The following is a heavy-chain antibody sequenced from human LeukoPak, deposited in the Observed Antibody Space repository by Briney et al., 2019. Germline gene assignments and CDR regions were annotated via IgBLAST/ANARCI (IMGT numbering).Heavy chain of an antibody. CDR2: IDYSGST. CDR3: ARAPTYCSGGSCYVYCFDY. CDR1: VGTLSSGSYY. D-gene: IGHD2-15*01. V-gene: IGHV4-31*03. Sequence: SHTLSLTCTVSVGTLSSGSYYWSWIRQHPGKGLEWVGYIDYSGSTHYTPSLKSRVTISVDTSKHQFSLTLSSVTAADTAVYYCARAPTYCSGGSCYVYCFDYWGQGTLGTVSS. J-gene: IGHJ4*02.